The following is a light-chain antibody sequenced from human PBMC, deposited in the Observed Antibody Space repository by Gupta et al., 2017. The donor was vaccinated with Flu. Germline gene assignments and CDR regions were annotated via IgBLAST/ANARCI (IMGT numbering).Light chain of an antibody. CDR1: QSIRNW. CDR3: QQYDTYSGT. CDR2: KAS. V-gene: IGKV1-5*03. Sequence: GDRVTITCRASQSIRNWLALYQQKPGKAPNLLIYKASSLESGVPSRFSGRGSGTEFTLTISSLQPDDFATYYCQQYDTYSGTFGQGTKLEIK. J-gene: IGKJ2*01.